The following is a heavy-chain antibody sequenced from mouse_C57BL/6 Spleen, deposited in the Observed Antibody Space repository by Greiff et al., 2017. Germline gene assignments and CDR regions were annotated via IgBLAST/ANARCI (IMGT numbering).Heavy chain of an antibody. J-gene: IGHJ4*01. CDR2: IYPGSGNT. Sequence: QVQLQQSGAELVRPGASVKLSCKASGYTFTDYYINWVKQRPGQGLEWIARIYPGSGNTYYNEKFKGKATLTAEKSSSTAYMQLSSLTSEDSAVYFCARNDGSSFMDYWGQGTSVTVSS. V-gene: IGHV1-76*01. CDR1: GYTFTDYY. CDR3: ARNDGSSFMDY. D-gene: IGHD1-1*01.